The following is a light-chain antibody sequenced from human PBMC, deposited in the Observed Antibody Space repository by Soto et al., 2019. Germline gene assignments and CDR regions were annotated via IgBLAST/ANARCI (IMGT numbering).Light chain of an antibody. CDR2: GAS. Sequence: IQITQSPSPLSASVGDRVTITCRASQTISTYLNWYQQKPGKAPKLLIYGASSLQSGVPSRFSGSGSGTDFTLTISSLQPEDFGNYYCQQSFSTPRTFGQGTKVDIK. J-gene: IGKJ1*01. CDR3: QQSFSTPRT. V-gene: IGKV1-39*01. CDR1: QTISTY.